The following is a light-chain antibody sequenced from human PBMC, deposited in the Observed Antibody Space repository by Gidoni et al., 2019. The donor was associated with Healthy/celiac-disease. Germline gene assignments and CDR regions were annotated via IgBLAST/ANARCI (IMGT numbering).Light chain of an antibody. CDR1: QSVSSSY. J-gene: IGKJ2*01. V-gene: IGKV3-20*01. CDR3: QQYGSSPYMYT. Sequence: IVLTQSPGTLSLSPGERATLSCRASQSVSSSYLAWYQQKPGQAPRLLIYGASSRATGIPDRFSGSGSGTDFTLTISRLEPEDFAVYYCQQYGSSPYMYTFGQXTKLEIK. CDR2: GAS.